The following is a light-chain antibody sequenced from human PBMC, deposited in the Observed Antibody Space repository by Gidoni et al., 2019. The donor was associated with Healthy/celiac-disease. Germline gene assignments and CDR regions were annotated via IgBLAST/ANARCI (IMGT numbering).Light chain of an antibody. CDR2: GAS. CDR3: QQYSNWPRT. CDR1: QCVSSSN. Sequence: EIVMTQSPATLSVSPGERATLSCRASQCVSSSNLTWYQQKPGQAPRLLIYGASTRATGIPARFSGSGSGTEFTLTISSLQSEDCAVYYCQQYSNWPRTFGQGTKVEIK. J-gene: IGKJ1*01. V-gene: IGKV3-15*01.